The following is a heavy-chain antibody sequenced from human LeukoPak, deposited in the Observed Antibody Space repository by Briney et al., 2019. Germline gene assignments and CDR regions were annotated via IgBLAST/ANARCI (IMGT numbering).Heavy chain of an antibody. CDR2: ISSSSSYI. J-gene: IGHJ4*02. CDR1: GFTFSNYS. D-gene: IGHD3-22*01. Sequence: KSGGSLRLSCAASGFTFSNYSMNWVRQAPGKGLEWVSSISSSSSYIYYADSVKGRFTISRDNAKNSLYLQMNSLRAEDTAVYYCARDYYDSSGFDYWGQGTLVTVSS. CDR3: ARDYYDSSGFDY. V-gene: IGHV3-21*01.